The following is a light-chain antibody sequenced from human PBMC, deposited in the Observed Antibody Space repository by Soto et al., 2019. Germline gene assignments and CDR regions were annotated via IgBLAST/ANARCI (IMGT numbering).Light chain of an antibody. CDR2: DVS. CDR1: SSDIGGYNS. Sequence: QSALTQSPSASGSPEQSVTISCSGTSSDIGGYNSVSWYQQHPGKAPKVMIYDVSKRPSGVPDRFSGSKSGNTASLTVSALQAEDEADYYCSSYTDRNNLVFGTGTKLTVL. V-gene: IGLV2-8*01. CDR3: SSYTDRNNLV. J-gene: IGLJ1*01.